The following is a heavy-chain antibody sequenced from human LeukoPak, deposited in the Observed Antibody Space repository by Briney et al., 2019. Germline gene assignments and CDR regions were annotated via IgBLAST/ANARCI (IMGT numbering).Heavy chain of an antibody. Sequence: GGSLRLSCAASGFTFSSYSMNWVRQAPGKGLEWVSSISSSSYIYYADSVKGRFTITRDNAKNSLYLQMNSLRAEDTAVYYCATEAASSSWYSFDYWGQGTLVTVSS. J-gene: IGHJ4*02. CDR3: ATEAASSSWYSFDY. CDR2: ISSSSYI. CDR1: GFTFSSYS. D-gene: IGHD6-13*01. V-gene: IGHV3-21*01.